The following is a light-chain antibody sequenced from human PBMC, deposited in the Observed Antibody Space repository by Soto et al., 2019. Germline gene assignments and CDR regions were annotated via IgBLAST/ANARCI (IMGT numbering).Light chain of an antibody. CDR3: QQYYSYPRT. CDR2: AAS. J-gene: IGKJ1*01. Sequence: AIRMTQSPSSLSASTGDRVTITCRASQGISSYLAWYQQKPGKAPKLLIYAASTLQSGVPSRFSGSGSGTDFTLTISCPQSEDFATYDCQQYYSYPRTFGQGTKVEIK. CDR1: QGISSY. V-gene: IGKV1-8*01.